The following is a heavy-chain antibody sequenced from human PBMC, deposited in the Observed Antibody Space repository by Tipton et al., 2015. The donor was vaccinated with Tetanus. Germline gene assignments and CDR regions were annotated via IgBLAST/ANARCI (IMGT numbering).Heavy chain of an antibody. D-gene: IGHD6-13*01. CDR3: ARDRWSYSSSWYGMDV. V-gene: IGHV4-61*01. J-gene: IGHJ6*02. Sequence: TLSLTCTVSGGSVSSGSYYWSWIRQPPGKGLEWIGYIYYSGSTNYNPSLKSRVTISVDTSKNQFSLKLSSVTAADTAVYYCARDRWSYSSSWYGMDVWGQGTTVTVSS. CDR1: GGSVSSGSYY. CDR2: IYYSGST.